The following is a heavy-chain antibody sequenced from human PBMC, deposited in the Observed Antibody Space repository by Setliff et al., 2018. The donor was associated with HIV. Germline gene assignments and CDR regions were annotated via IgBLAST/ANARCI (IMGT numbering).Heavy chain of an antibody. CDR2: IVVGSGNT. Sequence: SVKVSCKASGFTFTSSAMQWVRQARGQRLEWIGWIVVGSGNTNYAQKFQERVTITRDMSTSTAYMELSSLRSEDTAVYYCAALDIVAARASYYFDYWGQGTLVTVSS. CDR1: GFTFTSSA. D-gene: IGHD5-12*01. CDR3: AALDIVAARASYYFDY. V-gene: IGHV1-58*02. J-gene: IGHJ4*02.